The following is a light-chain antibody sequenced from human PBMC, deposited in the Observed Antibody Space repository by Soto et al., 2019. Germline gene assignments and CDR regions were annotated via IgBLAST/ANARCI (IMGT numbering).Light chain of an antibody. Sequence: DIQITQSPSSLSASVGDRVTITCQASQDISNYLNWYQQKPGKAPKFLIYAASSLQSGVPSRFSGSGSGTDFTLTISSLQPEDFATYYCQQSYSRPITFGQGTRLEIK. CDR3: QQSYSRPIT. V-gene: IGKV1-39*01. CDR1: QDISNY. CDR2: AAS. J-gene: IGKJ5*01.